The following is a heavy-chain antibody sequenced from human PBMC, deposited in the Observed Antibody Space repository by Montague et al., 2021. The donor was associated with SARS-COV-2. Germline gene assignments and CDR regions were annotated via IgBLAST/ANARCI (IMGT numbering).Heavy chain of an antibody. CDR2: IYDGGTV. CDR1: GGSITGYY. J-gene: IGHJ3*02. Sequence: SETLSLTCTVSGGSITGYYWSWLRRSPGKGLEWIAYIYDGGTVNYNHSLSLRVTISTDTSKNKLSLKVNSVTAADTAVYYCVSDHPYGGPRGAYDIWGQGTVVTVSS. V-gene: IGHV4-59*01. D-gene: IGHD4-23*01. CDR3: VSDHPYGGPRGAYDI.